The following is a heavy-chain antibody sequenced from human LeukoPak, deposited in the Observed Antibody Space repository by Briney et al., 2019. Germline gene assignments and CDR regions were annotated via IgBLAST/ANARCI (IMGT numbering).Heavy chain of an antibody. J-gene: IGHJ5*02. Sequence: RGSLRLSCAASGFTFSDYSMNWVRQAPGKGLEWVASTSSGSSWIYYADSVRGRFTISRDNPKNLLYLQMNSLRVEDTAIYYCARDAGGRTQREGWFDPWGQGTLVTVSS. CDR1: GFTFSDYS. CDR3: ARDAGGRTQREGWFDP. D-gene: IGHD1-1*01. V-gene: IGHV3-21*06. CDR2: TSSGSSWI.